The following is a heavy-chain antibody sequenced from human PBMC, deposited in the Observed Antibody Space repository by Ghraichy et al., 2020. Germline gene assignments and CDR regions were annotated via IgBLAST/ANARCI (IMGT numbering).Heavy chain of an antibody. D-gene: IGHD2/OR15-2a*01. CDR2: IYSGGST. CDR3: ARSIPFDY. V-gene: IGHV3-53*01. CDR1: GFIVSSNY. J-gene: IGHJ4*02. Sequence: GGSLRLSCAASGFIVSSNYMSWVRQAPGKGLEWVSVIYSGGSTDYADSVKGRFTISRDNSKNTLYLQMNSLRAEDTAVYYCARSIPFDYWGQGTLVTVSS.